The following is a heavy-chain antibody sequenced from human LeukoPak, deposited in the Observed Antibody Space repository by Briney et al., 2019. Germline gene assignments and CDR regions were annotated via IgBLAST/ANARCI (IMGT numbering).Heavy chain of an antibody. Sequence: ASVKVSCKVSGYTLTELSMHWVRQAPGKGLEWMGGFDPEDGETICAQKFQGRVTMTTDTSTSTAYMELRSLRSDDTAVYYCARQWGSGWYLGDAFDIWGQGTMVTVSS. J-gene: IGHJ3*02. V-gene: IGHV1-24*01. CDR3: ARQWGSGWYLGDAFDI. CDR2: FDPEDGET. CDR1: GYTLTELS. D-gene: IGHD6-19*01.